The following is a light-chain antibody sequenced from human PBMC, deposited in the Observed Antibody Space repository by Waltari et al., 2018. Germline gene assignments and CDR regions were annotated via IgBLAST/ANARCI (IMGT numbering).Light chain of an antibody. CDR3: QQYGTSPRT. V-gene: IGKV3-20*01. CDR1: QSVNNNY. J-gene: IGKJ1*01. Sequence: IVLTQSPGTLSLSPGARATLPCRASQSVNNNYLAWYHQRPGQAPRLLIYGASSRATGIPDRFSASGSGTDFTLTISRLEPEDFAVYYCQQYGTSPRTFGQGTKVEIK. CDR2: GAS.